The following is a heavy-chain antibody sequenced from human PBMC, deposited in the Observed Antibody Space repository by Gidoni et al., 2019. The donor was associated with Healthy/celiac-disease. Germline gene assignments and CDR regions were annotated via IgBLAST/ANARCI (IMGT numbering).Heavy chain of an antibody. CDR2: IYYSGST. CDR3: ARSGDYDFWSGLINYYYYYGMDV. J-gene: IGHJ6*02. CDR1: GGSISSYY. D-gene: IGHD3-3*01. V-gene: IGHV4-59*01. Sequence: QVQLQASGPGLVKPSETLSLTCTVSGGSISSYYWSWIRQPPGKGLEWIGYIYYSGSTNYNPSLKSRVTISVDTSKNQFSLKLSSVTAADTAVYYCARSGDYDFWSGLINYYYYYGMDVWGQGTTVTVSS.